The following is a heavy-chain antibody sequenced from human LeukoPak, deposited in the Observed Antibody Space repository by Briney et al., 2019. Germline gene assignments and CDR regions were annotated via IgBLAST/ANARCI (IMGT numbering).Heavy chain of an antibody. J-gene: IGHJ5*02. CDR2: IYYSGTT. CDR3: SRAVAGSVGWFDP. D-gene: IGHD6-19*01. V-gene: IGHV4-59*01. Sequence: SETLSLTCAVYGGSFSNYYWSWIRQSPGKGLEWIGYIYYSGTTNYNPSLKSRVTISVDTSKNQFSLKLSSVTAADTAVYLCSRAVAGSVGWFDPWGQGTLVTVSS. CDR1: GGSFSNYY.